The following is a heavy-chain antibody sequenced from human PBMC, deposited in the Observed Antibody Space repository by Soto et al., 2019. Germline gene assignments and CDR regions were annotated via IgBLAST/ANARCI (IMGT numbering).Heavy chain of an antibody. J-gene: IGHJ4*02. CDR1: GFTFSSYS. Sequence: EVQLVESGGGLVQPGGSLRLSCAASGFTFSSYSMNWVRQAPGKGLEWVSYISSSSSTIYYADSVKGRFTISRDNAKNSVYLQMNSLRAEDTAVYYCARDRGAWLDYWGQGTLVTVSS. CDR3: ARDRGAWLDY. D-gene: IGHD3-16*01. V-gene: IGHV3-48*01. CDR2: ISSSSSTI.